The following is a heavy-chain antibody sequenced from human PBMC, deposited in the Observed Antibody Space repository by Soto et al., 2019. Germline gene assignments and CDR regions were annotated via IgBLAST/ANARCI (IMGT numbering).Heavy chain of an antibody. CDR1: GFTFSSYS. V-gene: IGHV3-21*01. Sequence: PGGSLRLSCAASGFTFSSYSMNWVRQAPGKGLEWVSSISSSSSYIYYADSVKGRFTISRDNAKNSLYLQMNSLRAEDTAVYYCARDGDYVWGSYRWSDAFDIWGQGTMATVPS. J-gene: IGHJ3*02. CDR2: ISSSSSYI. D-gene: IGHD3-16*02. CDR3: ARDGDYVWGSYRWSDAFDI.